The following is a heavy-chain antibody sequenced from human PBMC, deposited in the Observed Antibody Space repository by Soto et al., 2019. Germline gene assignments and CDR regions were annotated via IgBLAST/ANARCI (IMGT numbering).Heavy chain of an antibody. V-gene: IGHV3-23*01. CDR1: GFTFSSYA. Sequence: EVQLLESGGGLVQPGGSLRLSCAASGFTFSSYAMSWVRQAPGKGLEWVSAISGSGGSTYYADSVKGRFTISRDNSKNTLYLQMTSLRAEDTAVYYCAKERRIGGAKGGAGLDVWGQGTTVTVSS. J-gene: IGHJ6*02. D-gene: IGHD1-26*01. CDR2: ISGSGGST. CDR3: AKERRIGGAKGGAGLDV.